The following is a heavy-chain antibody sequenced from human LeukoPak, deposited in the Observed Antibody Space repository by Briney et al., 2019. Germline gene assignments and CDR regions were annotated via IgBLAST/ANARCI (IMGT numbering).Heavy chain of an antibody. CDR2: ISSSSSYT. CDR1: GFTFSDYY. V-gene: IGHV3-11*06. D-gene: IGHD2-2*01. Sequence: GGSLRLSCAASGFTFSDYYMSWIRQAPGKGLEWVSYISSSSSYTNYADSVKGRFTISRDNAKNSLYLQMNSLRAEDTAVYYCARDPHCSSTSCFFDYWGQGTLVTVSS. CDR3: ARDPHCSSTSCFFDY. J-gene: IGHJ4*02.